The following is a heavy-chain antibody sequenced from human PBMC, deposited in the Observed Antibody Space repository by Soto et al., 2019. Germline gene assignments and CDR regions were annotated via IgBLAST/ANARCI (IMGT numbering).Heavy chain of an antibody. Sequence: QVQLVQSGTEVKRPGASVRVSCQASGYIFTSYGIGWVRQAPGQGLQWMGRISTYNGNTNYAQKFQGRVTMTTDTATSTAYMEVRSLRSDDPAGYYFVKHNGQWRVSNWGQGTLVTVS. V-gene: IGHV1-18*01. J-gene: IGHJ4*02. CDR2: ISTYNGNT. D-gene: IGHD6-19*01. CDR1: GYIFTSYG. CDR3: VKHNGQWRVSN.